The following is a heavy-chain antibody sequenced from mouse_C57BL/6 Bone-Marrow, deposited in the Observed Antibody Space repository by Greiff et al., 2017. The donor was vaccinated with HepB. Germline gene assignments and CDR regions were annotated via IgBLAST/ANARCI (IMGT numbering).Heavy chain of an antibody. D-gene: IGHD1-1*01. CDR1: GFNIKDDY. CDR2: IDPENGDT. J-gene: IGHJ1*03. Sequence: VQLQQSGAELVRPGASVKLSCTASGFNIKDDYMHWVKQRPEQGLEWIGWIDPENGDTEYASKFQGKATITADTSSNTAYLQLSSLTSEDTAVYYCTTTVVYFDVWGTGTTVTVSS. V-gene: IGHV14-4*01. CDR3: TTTVVYFDV.